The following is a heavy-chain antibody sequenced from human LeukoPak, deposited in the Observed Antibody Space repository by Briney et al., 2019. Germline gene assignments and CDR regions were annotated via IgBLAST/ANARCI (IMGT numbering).Heavy chain of an antibody. Sequence: GGSLRLSCAAPGLTFSRYSMNWVRQAPGKGLEWVSSISSGSSYIYYADSVKGRFTISRDNAKNSLYLQMNSLRTEDTTVYYCAKDMDAGGYGSGSYFDYWGQGTLVTVSS. CDR1: GLTFSRYS. D-gene: IGHD3-10*01. CDR2: ISSGSSYI. CDR3: AKDMDAGGYGSGSYFDY. V-gene: IGHV3-21*01. J-gene: IGHJ4*02.